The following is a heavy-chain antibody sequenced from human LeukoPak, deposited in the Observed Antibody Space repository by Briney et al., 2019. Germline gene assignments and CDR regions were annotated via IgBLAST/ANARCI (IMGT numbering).Heavy chain of an antibody. D-gene: IGHD6-13*01. Sequence: GGSLRLSCAASGFTFSSYGMHWVRQAPGKGLEWVAVISYDGSNKYYADSVKGRFTISRDNSKNTLYLQMNSLRAEDTAVYCCATSSWWYYFDYWGQGTLVTVSS. J-gene: IGHJ4*02. CDR1: GFTFSSYG. CDR3: ATSSWWYYFDY. V-gene: IGHV3-30*03. CDR2: ISYDGSNK.